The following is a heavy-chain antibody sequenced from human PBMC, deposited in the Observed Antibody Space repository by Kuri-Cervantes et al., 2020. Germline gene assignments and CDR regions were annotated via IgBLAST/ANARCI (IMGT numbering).Heavy chain of an antibody. V-gene: IGHV3-30*03. D-gene: IGHD4-17*01. J-gene: IGHJ5*02. Sequence: GESLKISCAASGFSFDDYDMKWVRQAPGKGLEWVAVISYDGSNKYYADSVKGRFTISRDNSKNTLYLQMNSLRAEDTAVYYCATGGDYGDRKGWFDPWGQGTLVTVSS. CDR3: ATGGDYGDRKGWFDP. CDR2: ISYDGSNK. CDR1: GFSFDDYD.